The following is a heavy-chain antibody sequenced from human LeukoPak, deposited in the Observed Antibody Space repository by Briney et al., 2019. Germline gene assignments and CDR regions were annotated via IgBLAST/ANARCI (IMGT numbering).Heavy chain of an antibody. Sequence: GGSLRLSCAASGFTFSNYAMSWVRQAPGKGLEWVSTISGSGGSTYYVDSVKGRFTISRDNSKNTLYLQMNSLRAEDTAVYYCARDTNTRGYFQHWGQGTLVTVSS. J-gene: IGHJ1*01. CDR3: ARDTNTRGYFQH. CDR1: GFTFSNYA. D-gene: IGHD2-2*01. V-gene: IGHV3-23*01. CDR2: ISGSGGST.